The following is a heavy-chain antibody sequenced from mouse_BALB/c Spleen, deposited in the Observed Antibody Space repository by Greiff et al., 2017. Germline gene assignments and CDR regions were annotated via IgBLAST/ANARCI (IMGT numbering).Heavy chain of an antibody. V-gene: IGHV1-18*01. Sequence: EVQVVESGPELVKPGASVKIPCKASGYTFTDYNMDWVKQSHGKSLEWIGDINPNNGGTIYNQKFKGKATLTVDKSSSTAYMELRSLTSEDTAVYYCARWRSLYYGYDGAMDYWGQGTSVTVSS. D-gene: IGHD2-2*01. CDR2: INPNNGGT. CDR3: ARWRSLYYGYDGAMDY. CDR1: GYTFTDYN. J-gene: IGHJ4*01.